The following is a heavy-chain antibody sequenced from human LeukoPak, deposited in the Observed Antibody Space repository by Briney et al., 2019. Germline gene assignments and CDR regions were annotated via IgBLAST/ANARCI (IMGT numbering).Heavy chain of an antibody. CDR3: ARASWAYSPFDH. CDR1: RDSISSYY. CDR2: IDNTAKI. V-gene: IGHV4-59*01. D-gene: IGHD2-21*01. J-gene: IGHJ4*02. Sequence: SEPLSLTCTVSRDSISSYYWNWIRQSPGKGLEWIGYIDNTAKITTNPSLRSRVTISVDTPKNQFSLKLNSATAADTAVYYCARASWAYSPFDHWGQGILVTVSS.